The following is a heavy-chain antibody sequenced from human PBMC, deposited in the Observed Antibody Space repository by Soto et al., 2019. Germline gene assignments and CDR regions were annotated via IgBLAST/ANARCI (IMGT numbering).Heavy chain of an antibody. Sequence: PGGSLRLSCVASGFPFGDFGMHWLRQAPGKGLEWVAVISHDGSDESYADSVKDRFTISRDNSKNTLYLQMNGLRGEDTAVYYCAKSPVIFCSSANCYRYCFDYWGQGTLVTVSS. V-gene: IGHV3-30*18. J-gene: IGHJ4*02. CDR1: GFPFGDFG. CDR2: ISHDGSDE. CDR3: AKSPVIFCSSANCYRYCFDY. D-gene: IGHD2-2*02.